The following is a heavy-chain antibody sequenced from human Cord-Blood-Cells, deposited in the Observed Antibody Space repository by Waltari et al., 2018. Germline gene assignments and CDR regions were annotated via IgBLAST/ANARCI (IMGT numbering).Heavy chain of an antibody. CDR3: ASTKWELLL. D-gene: IGHD1-26*01. J-gene: IGHJ4*02. V-gene: IGHV4-34*01. CDR1: VGSLSRYH. Sequence: VQLQQWGAGLLKPSETLSLTCAVYVGSLSRYHWSWIRQPPGKGLEWIGEINHSGSTNYNPSLKSRVTISVDTSKNQFSLKLSSVTAADTAVYYCASTKWELLLWGQGTLVTVSS. CDR2: INHSGST.